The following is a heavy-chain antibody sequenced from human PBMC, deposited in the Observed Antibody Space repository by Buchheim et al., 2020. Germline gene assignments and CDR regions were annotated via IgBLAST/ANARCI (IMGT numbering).Heavy chain of an antibody. CDR3: ARDPSLTYSRGVDV. CDR1: GYTFTGYY. Sequence: QVQLVQSGAEVKKPGASVKVSCKASGYTFTGYYMHWVRQAPGQGLEWMGWINPNSGGTSYAQKFQGRVTMTRDTSTSTVYMELSSLRSEDTAVYYCARDPSLTYSRGVDVWGQGTT. CDR2: INPNSGGT. D-gene: IGHD6-13*01. J-gene: IGHJ6*02. V-gene: IGHV1-2*02.